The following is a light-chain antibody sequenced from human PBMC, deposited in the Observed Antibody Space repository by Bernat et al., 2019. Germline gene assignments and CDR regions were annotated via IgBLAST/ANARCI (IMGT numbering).Light chain of an antibody. Sequence: QSVLTQPPSVSAAPGQKVTISCSGSGSNIGNNYVSWYQQLPGTAPKLLIYENNKRPSGIADRFSGSKSGPSATLGITGLQTGDEADYYCGTWDSSLTAGVFGGGTKLTVL. CDR3: GTWDSSLTAGV. CDR1: GSNIGNNY. V-gene: IGLV1-51*02. CDR2: ENN. J-gene: IGLJ3*02.